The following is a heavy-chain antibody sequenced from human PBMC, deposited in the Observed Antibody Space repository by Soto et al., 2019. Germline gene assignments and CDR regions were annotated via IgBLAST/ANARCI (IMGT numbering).Heavy chain of an antibody. D-gene: IGHD2-15*01. J-gene: IGHJ5*02. CDR2: ISAYNGNT. CDR3: ARVKGCIGGSCDWFDL. CDR1: GRTVKGCG. V-gene: IGHV1-18*01. Sequence: VSSTAAGRTVKGCGFRWARQAPGKGLEWMGWISAYNGNTTCAQKFQGRVTMTTDASTSTAYMELRSLRSDDTAVYYCARVKGCIGGSCDWFDLWRQGTPVTVSS.